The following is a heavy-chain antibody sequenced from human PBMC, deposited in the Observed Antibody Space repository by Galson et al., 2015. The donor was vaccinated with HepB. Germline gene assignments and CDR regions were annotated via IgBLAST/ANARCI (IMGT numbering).Heavy chain of an antibody. J-gene: IGHJ5*02. CDR3: ARGPSSGWYGRWLDP. V-gene: IGHV5-51*01. Sequence: QSGAEVKKPGESLKISCKGSGYSFTSYWIGWVRQMPGKGLEWMGIIYSGDSDTRYSPSFQSQVTISADKSISTAYLQWSSLKASDTAMYYCARGPSSGWYGRWLDPWGQGTLVTVSS. CDR2: IYSGDSDT. D-gene: IGHD6-19*01. CDR1: GYSFTSYW.